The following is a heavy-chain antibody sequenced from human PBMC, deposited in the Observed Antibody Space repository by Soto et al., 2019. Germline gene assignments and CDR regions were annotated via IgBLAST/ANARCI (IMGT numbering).Heavy chain of an antibody. CDR3: ARGEEVKSESSYYYYGMDV. CDR2: IIPIFGTA. CDR1: GGTFSSYA. J-gene: IGHJ6*02. Sequence: QVQLVQSGAEVKKPGSSVKVSCKSSGGTFSSYAISWVRQAPGQGLEWMGGIIPIFGTANYAQKFQGRVTMTADESTSTAYMELSSLRSEDTAVYYCARGEEVKSESSYYYYGMDVWGQGTTVTVSS. V-gene: IGHV1-69*01.